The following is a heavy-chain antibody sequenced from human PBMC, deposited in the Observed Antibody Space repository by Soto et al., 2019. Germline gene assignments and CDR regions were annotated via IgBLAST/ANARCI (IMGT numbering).Heavy chain of an antibody. CDR3: AKGKGVGATPDGANC. D-gene: IGHD1-26*01. J-gene: IGHJ4*02. V-gene: IGHV3-23*01. Sequence: EVQVLESGGGLVQPGGSLRLSCAASGFTFSNYGMNWVRQAPGKGLEWVSGVRSDGDATYNAESVKGRFTVSRDGSKNTVYLQMNSLGVEDTAVYYCAKGKGVGATPDGANCWGQGTLFTVSS. CDR2: VRSDGDAT. CDR1: GFTFSNYG.